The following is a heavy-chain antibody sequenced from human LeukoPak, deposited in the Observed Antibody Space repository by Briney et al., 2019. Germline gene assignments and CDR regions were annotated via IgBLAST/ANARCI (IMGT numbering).Heavy chain of an antibody. CDR2: INPNTGNP. V-gene: IGHV7-4-1*02. CDR3: AREGWFDP. Sequence: SVKVSCQASGYIFTAFAINWVRQAPGQGLEWMGWINPNTGNPTYAKGFTGRFVFSLDTSVSTAYLQISSLKADDTAFYYCAREGWFDPWGQGTLVTVSS. CDR1: GYIFTAFA. J-gene: IGHJ5*02.